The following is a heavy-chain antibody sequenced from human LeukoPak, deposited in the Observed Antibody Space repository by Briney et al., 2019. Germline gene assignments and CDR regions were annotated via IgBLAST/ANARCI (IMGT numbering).Heavy chain of an antibody. CDR1: GYTFTSYY. CDR2: INPSGGST. J-gene: IGHJ4*02. V-gene: IGHV1-46*01. D-gene: IGHD4-17*01. CDR3: ARDADGDYVFDY. Sequence: ASVKVSCKASGYTFTSYYMHWVRQAPGQGLEWMGIINPSGGSTSYAQKFQGRVTMTRDMSTSTVYMELRSLRSDDTAVYYCARDADGDYVFDYWGQGTLVTVSS.